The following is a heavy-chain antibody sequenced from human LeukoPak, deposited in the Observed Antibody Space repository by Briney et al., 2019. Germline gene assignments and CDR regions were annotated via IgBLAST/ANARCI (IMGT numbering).Heavy chain of an antibody. CDR3: ASDEQLVPQIDY. CDR1: GFSFSTFW. J-gene: IGHJ4*02. CDR2: IDRDGSGK. Sequence: PGGSLRLSCAASGFSFSTFWMSWVRQAPGKGLEWVANIDRDGSGKYYVGSVEGRFTISRDNAKDSLYLQMNSLRVEDTAVYYCASDEQLVPQIDYWGQGTLVTVSS. V-gene: IGHV3-7*01. D-gene: IGHD6-13*01.